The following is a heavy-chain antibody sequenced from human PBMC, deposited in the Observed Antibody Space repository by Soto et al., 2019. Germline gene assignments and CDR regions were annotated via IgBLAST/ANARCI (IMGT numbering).Heavy chain of an antibody. J-gene: IGHJ4*02. CDR2: ISGSGGST. D-gene: IGHD6-13*01. Sequence: EVQLLESGGGLVQPGGSLRLSCAASGVTFSSYALSWVRQAPGKGLEWVAGISGSGGSTDYADSVKGRLTISRDNSKNTLYLLMNSLRAEDTAVYYCAKNRLAAAATSLDYWGQGTLVTVSS. V-gene: IGHV3-23*01. CDR1: GVTFSSYA. CDR3: AKNRLAAAATSLDY.